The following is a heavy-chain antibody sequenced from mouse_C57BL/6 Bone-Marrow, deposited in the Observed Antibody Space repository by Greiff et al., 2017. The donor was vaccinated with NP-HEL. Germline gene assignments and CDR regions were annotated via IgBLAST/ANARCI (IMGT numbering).Heavy chain of an antibody. Sequence: VQLQQSGPELVKPGASVKISCKASGYAFSSSWMNWVKQRPGKGLEWIGRIYPGDGDTNYNGKFKGKATLTADKSSSTAYMQLSSLTSEDSAVYCCAHLLWSAYWGQVTLVTVSA. D-gene: IGHD2-1*01. CDR1: GYAFSSSW. CDR3: AHLLWSAY. CDR2: IYPGDGDT. V-gene: IGHV1-82*01. J-gene: IGHJ3*01.